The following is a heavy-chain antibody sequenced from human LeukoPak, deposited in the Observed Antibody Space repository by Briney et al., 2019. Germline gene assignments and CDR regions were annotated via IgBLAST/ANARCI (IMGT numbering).Heavy chain of an antibody. CDR3: ARRSASWYYFED. D-gene: IGHD1-7*01. V-gene: IGHV4-39*07. CDR1: GGSITNSDYW. Sequence: SETLSLTCTVSGGSITNSDYWWGWIRLPPGKGLGWIGSIYYSGSTYYNPPLKSRATISVDTSKNQFSLKLGSVTAADAGVYYCARRSASWYYFEDWGQGTLVTVSS. J-gene: IGHJ4*02. CDR2: IYYSGST.